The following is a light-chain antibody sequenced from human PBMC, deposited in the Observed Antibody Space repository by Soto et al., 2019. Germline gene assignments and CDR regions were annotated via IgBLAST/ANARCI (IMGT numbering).Light chain of an antibody. V-gene: IGKV3-15*01. Sequence: EIVMTQSPSTLSVSPGDRATLSCRASQSVSSNLAWYQQKPGQAPRLLIYGASTRATGIPARFSGSGSGTEFTLTISSLQSEDFAFYYCQQRSNWPLTFGGGTKVDIK. J-gene: IGKJ4*01. CDR3: QQRSNWPLT. CDR1: QSVSSN. CDR2: GAS.